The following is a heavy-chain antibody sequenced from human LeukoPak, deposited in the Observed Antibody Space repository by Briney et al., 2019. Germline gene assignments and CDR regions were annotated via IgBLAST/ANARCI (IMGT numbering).Heavy chain of an antibody. Sequence: ASVKVSCKASGYTFTSYYMHWVRQAPGQGLEWMGIINPSGGSTSYAQKFQGRVTMTRDTSTSTVYMEPSSLRSEDTAVYYCAREVVGATHFDYWGQGTLVTVSS. CDR1: GYTFTSYY. V-gene: IGHV1-46*01. CDR2: INPSGGST. CDR3: AREVVGATHFDY. J-gene: IGHJ4*02. D-gene: IGHD1-26*01.